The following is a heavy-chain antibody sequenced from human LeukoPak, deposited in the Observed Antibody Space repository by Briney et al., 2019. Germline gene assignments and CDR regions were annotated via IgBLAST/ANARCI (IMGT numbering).Heavy chain of an antibody. J-gene: IGHJ4*02. D-gene: IGHD6-13*01. CDR1: GFTFSSYW. V-gene: IGHV3-7*03. CDR2: IKQDGSEK. Sequence: GGSLRLSCAASGFTFSSYWMSWVRQAPGKGLEWVANIKQDGSEKYYVDSVKGRFTISRDNAKNSLYLQMNSLRAEDTAVYYCASETQDSSSWYAEWHHDYWGQGTLVTVSS. CDR3: ASETQDSSSWYAEWHHDY.